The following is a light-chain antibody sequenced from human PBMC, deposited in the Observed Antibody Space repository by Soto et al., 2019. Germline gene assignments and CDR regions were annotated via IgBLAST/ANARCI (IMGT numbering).Light chain of an antibody. J-gene: IGKJ1*01. CDR3: QQYGSSPSWT. CDR2: GAS. CDR1: QSVSSSY. Sequence: EIVLTQSPGTLSLSPGERATLSCRASQSVSSSYLAWYQQKPGQAPRLLIYGASSRATGIPDRFSGSGSGTDFTLTISRLEPEDFAVYYCQQYGSSPSWTFGQGTKGDIK. V-gene: IGKV3-20*01.